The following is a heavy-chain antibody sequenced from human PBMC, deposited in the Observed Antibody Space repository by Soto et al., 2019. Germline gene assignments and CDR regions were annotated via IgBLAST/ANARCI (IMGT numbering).Heavy chain of an antibody. CDR3: ARDRGQLVLGYYYYYGMDV. D-gene: IGHD2-8*01. J-gene: IGHJ6*02. CDR2: IYYSGST. V-gene: IGHV4-59*01. Sequence: SETLSLTCTVSGGSISSYYWSWIRQPPGKGLEWIGYIYYSGSTNYNPSLKSRVTISVDTSKNQFSLKLSSVTAADTAVYYCARDRGQLVLGYYYYYGMDVCGQGTTVTVSS. CDR1: GGSISSYY.